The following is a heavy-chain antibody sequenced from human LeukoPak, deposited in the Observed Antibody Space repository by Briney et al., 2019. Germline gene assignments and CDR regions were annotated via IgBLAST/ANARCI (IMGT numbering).Heavy chain of an antibody. Sequence: SETLSLTCIVSGGSISNYYWSWIRQPPRKGLEWIGYVHYSGNTYYNPSLMSRVTISVDTSKNQFSLKLNSVTATDTAVYYCARMIAAAGTEYFDLWGRGTLVTVSS. D-gene: IGHD6-13*01. CDR2: VHYSGNT. CDR3: ARMIAAAGTEYFDL. CDR1: GGSISNYY. J-gene: IGHJ2*01. V-gene: IGHV4-59*01.